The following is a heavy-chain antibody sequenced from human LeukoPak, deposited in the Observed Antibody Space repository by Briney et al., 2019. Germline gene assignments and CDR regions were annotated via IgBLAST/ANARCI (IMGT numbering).Heavy chain of an antibody. Sequence: SETLSLTCTVSGGSISSYYWSWIRQPPGKGLEWIGYIYYSGSTNYTPSLKSRVTISVDKSKNQFSLKLSSVTAADTAVYYCARGGSLDWFDPWGQGTLVTVSS. CDR2: IYYSGST. V-gene: IGHV4-59*01. J-gene: IGHJ5*02. D-gene: IGHD3-10*01. CDR1: GGSISSYY. CDR3: ARGGSLDWFDP.